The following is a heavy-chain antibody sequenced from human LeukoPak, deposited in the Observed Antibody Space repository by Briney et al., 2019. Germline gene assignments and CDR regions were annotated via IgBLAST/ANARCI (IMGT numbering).Heavy chain of an antibody. V-gene: IGHV3-74*01. CDR3: AGSSYPLHFDY. Sequence: GGSLTLSCAASVCSFSSYWMHWVRQAPGRGLVWVSRLNSDGGGGTYADFVKVRFTISRDNAKNTLYVQMNSLSAEDTAVYFCAGSSYPLHFDYWGQGTLVTVSS. CDR1: VCSFSSYW. CDR2: LNSDGGGG. J-gene: IGHJ4*02.